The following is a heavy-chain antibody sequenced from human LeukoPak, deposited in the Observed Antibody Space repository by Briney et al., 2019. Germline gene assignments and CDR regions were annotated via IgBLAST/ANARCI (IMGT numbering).Heavy chain of an antibody. Sequence: PGGSLRLSCAASGFSFRTYAMSWVRQAPGKGLEWVSVIYSGGSTYYADSVKGRFTISRDNSKNTLYLQMNSLRAEDTAVYYCARGEGFLFDYWGQGTLVTVSS. V-gene: IGHV3-53*01. J-gene: IGHJ4*02. CDR3: ARGEGFLFDY. D-gene: IGHD3-10*01. CDR1: GFSFRTYA. CDR2: IYSGGST.